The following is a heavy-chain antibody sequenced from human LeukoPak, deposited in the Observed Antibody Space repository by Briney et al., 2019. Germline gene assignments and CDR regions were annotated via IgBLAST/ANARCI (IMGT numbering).Heavy chain of an antibody. CDR1: GGSISSSSYY. J-gene: IGHJ6*03. CDR2: IYTSGST. D-gene: IGHD3-10*01. CDR3: ARDHFGSGSYYNVLRVSPGFMDV. V-gene: IGHV4-61*02. Sequence: SETLSLTCTVSGGSISSSSYYWNWIRQPAGKGLEWIGRIYTSGSTNYNPSLKSRVIISVDTSKNQFSLKLSSVTAADTAVYYCARDHFGSGSYYNVLRVSPGFMDVWGKGTTVTISS.